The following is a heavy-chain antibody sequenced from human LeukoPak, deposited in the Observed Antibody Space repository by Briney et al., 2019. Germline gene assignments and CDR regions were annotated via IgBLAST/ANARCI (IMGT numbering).Heavy chain of an antibody. CDR3: ARADEFGYSSGWYP. D-gene: IGHD6-19*01. J-gene: IGHJ5*02. CDR1: GFTFSSYS. V-gene: IGHV3-21*01. Sequence: PGGSLRLSCAASGFTFSSYSMNWIRQAPGKGLEWVSSISSSTSYIYYADSVKGRFTISKDNAKNSLYLQMNSLRAEDTAVYYCARADEFGYSSGWYPWGQGTLVTVSS. CDR2: ISSSTSYI.